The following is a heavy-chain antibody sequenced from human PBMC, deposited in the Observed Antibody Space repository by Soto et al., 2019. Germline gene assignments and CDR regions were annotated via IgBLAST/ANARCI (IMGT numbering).Heavy chain of an antibody. CDR2: ISGSGGST. CDR1: GFTFSSYA. Sequence: GGSLRLSCAASGFTFSSYAMSWVRQAPGKGLEWVSAISGSGGSTYYADSVKGRFTISRDNSKNTLYLQMNSLRAEDTAVYYCAKDQLVTMTQPDAFDIWGQGTMVTVSS. D-gene: IGHD6-6*01. CDR3: AKDQLVTMTQPDAFDI. V-gene: IGHV3-23*01. J-gene: IGHJ3*02.